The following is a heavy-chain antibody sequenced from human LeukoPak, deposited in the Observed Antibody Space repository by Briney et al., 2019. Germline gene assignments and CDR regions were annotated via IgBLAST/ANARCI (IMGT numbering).Heavy chain of an antibody. Sequence: SETLSLTCTVSGGSISDYYWNWIRQPPGRGLEWVGSVSHSGSSNYSPSLKSRVTISVDTSMNQFSLRLSSVTAADTAVYYCARRGNSPPFGYYYYMDVWGKGTTVTVSS. CDR2: VSHSGSS. J-gene: IGHJ6*03. CDR3: ARRGNSPPFGYYYYMDV. CDR1: GGSISDYY. V-gene: IGHV4-59*08. D-gene: IGHD5-12*01.